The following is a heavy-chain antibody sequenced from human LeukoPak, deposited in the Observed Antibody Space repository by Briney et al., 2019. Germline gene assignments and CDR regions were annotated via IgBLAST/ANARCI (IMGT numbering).Heavy chain of an antibody. V-gene: IGHV4-59*01. CDR3: ARTMIAAAGNLFDY. CDR1: GGSISSYY. Sequence: SETLSLTCTVSGGSISSYYWSWIRQPPGKGLEWIGYIYYSGSTNDNPSLKSRVTISVDTSKNQFSLKLSSVTAADTAVYYCARTMIAAAGNLFDYWGQGTLVTVSS. CDR2: IYYSGST. J-gene: IGHJ4*02. D-gene: IGHD6-13*01.